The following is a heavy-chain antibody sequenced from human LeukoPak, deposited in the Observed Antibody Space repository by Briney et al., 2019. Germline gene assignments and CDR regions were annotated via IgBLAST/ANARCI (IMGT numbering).Heavy chain of an antibody. CDR1: GGSISSGSYF. D-gene: IGHD6-19*01. V-gene: IGHV4-30-4*08. Sequence: PSETLSLTCTVSGGSISSGSYFWSWIRQHPGKGLEWIGYIHYSGSTYNNPSLKSRVIISVDTSKNQFSLKLSSVTAADTAVYYCARVRYSSGWSVYYYYYMDVWGKGTTVTVSS. CDR2: IHYSGST. CDR3: ARVRYSSGWSVYYYYYMDV. J-gene: IGHJ6*03.